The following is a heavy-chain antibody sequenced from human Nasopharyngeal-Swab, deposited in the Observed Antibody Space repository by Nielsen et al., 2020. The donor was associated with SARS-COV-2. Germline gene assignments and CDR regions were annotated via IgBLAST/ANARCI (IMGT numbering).Heavy chain of an antibody. V-gene: IGHV1-18*01. Sequence: WVRQAPGQGLEWMGRINPNSGGTNYAQKLQGRVTMTTDTSTSTAYMELRSLRSDDTAAYYCARDCTGGVCYTGGVLDYWGQGTLVTVSS. J-gene: IGHJ4*02. CDR3: ARDCTGGVCYTGGVLDY. D-gene: IGHD2-8*02. CDR2: INPNSGGT.